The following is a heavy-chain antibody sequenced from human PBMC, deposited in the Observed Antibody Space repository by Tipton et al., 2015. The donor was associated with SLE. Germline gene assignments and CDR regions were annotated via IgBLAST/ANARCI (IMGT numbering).Heavy chain of an antibody. Sequence: QSGAEVKKPGASVKVSCKASGYTFTGYYMHWVRQAPGQGLEWMGRINPSGGSTSYAQKFQGRVTMTRDTSTSTAYMELRSLRSDDTAVYYCARGSSSSSDAFDIWGQGTMVTVSS. CDR3: ARGSSSSSDAFDI. V-gene: IGHV1-46*01. CDR1: GYTFTGYY. CDR2: INPSGGST. J-gene: IGHJ3*02. D-gene: IGHD6-6*01.